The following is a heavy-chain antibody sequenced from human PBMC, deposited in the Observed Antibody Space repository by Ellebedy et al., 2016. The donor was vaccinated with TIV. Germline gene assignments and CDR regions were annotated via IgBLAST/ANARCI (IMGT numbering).Heavy chain of an antibody. V-gene: IGHV1-2*02. J-gene: IGHJ4*02. Sequence: ASVKVSXXASGGTLSSYAISWVRQAPGQGLEWMGWINPNSGGTNYAQKFQGRVTMTRDTSISTAYMELSRLRSDDTAVYYCARGPEGQLWLYFDYWGQGTLVTVSS. D-gene: IGHD5-18*01. CDR2: INPNSGGT. CDR3: ARGPEGQLWLYFDY. CDR1: GGTLSSYA.